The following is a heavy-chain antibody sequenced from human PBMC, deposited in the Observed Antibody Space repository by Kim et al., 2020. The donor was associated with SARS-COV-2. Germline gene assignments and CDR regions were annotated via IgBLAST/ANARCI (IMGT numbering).Heavy chain of an antibody. J-gene: IGHJ4*02. V-gene: IGHV3-48*02. CDR3: ARETYDYIWGSYRYLFDN. CDR1: GFTFSSYS. Sequence: GGSLRLSCAASGFTFSSYSMNWVRQAPGKGLEWVSYISSSSSTIYYADSVKGRFTIPRDNAKNSLYLQMNSLRDEDTAVYYCARETYDYIWGSYRYLFDNWGQGTLVTVSS. D-gene: IGHD3-16*02. CDR2: ISSSSSTI.